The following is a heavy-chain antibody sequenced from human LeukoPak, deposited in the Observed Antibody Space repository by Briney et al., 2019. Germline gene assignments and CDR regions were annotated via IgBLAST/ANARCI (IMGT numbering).Heavy chain of an antibody. CDR2: INHSGST. D-gene: IGHD3-3*01. CDR1: GGSFSGYY. Sequence: SEILSLTCAVYGGSFSGYYWSWIRQPPGKGLEWIGEINHSGSTNYNPSLKSRVTISVDTSKNQFSLKLSSVTAADTPVYYCARWGYDFWSGYQHQRVFDYWGQGTLVTVSS. CDR3: ARWGYDFWSGYQHQRVFDY. V-gene: IGHV4-34*01. J-gene: IGHJ4*02.